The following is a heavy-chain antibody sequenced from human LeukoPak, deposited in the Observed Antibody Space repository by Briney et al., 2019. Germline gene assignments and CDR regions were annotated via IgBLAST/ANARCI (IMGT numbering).Heavy chain of an antibody. CDR2: IYYSRST. D-gene: IGHD3-22*01. J-gene: IGHJ4*02. CDR1: GGSISSSSYS. CDR3: ARIRYYDSGDYYTFDY. Sequence: TSETLSLTCTVSGGSISSSSYSWGWIRQPPGKGLEWIGSIYYSRSTYYNPSLKGRVTISVDTSKNQFSLKLSSVTAADTAVYYCARIRYYDSGDYYTFDYWGQGTLVTVSS. V-gene: IGHV4-39*01.